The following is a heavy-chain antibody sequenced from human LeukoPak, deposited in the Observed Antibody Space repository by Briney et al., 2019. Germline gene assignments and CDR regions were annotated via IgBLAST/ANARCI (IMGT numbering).Heavy chain of an antibody. J-gene: IGHJ6*03. Sequence: GGSLRLSCAASGFTVSSNYMSWVRQAPGQGLEWVSVIYSGGSTYYADSVKGRFTISRDNSKNTLYLQMNSLRAEDTAVYYCARAYIVPAGLYYYYMDVWGKGTTVTVSS. CDR2: IYSGGST. CDR1: GFTVSSNY. V-gene: IGHV3-66*02. CDR3: ARAYIVPAGLYYYYMDV. D-gene: IGHD2-2*01.